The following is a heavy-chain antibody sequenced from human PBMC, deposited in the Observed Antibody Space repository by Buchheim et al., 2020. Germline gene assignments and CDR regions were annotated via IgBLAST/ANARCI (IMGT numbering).Heavy chain of an antibody. Sequence: QVQLVQSGAEVKKPGSSVKVSCKASGGTFSSYAISWVRQAPGQGLEWMGRIIPILGIANYAQKFQGRVTITADKSTSTADMELSSLRSEDTAVYYCARDVGVDIVVVPAAIGFYYYGMDVWGQGTT. CDR2: IIPILGIA. CDR3: ARDVGVDIVVVPAAIGFYYYGMDV. J-gene: IGHJ6*02. CDR1: GGTFSSYA. V-gene: IGHV1-69*04. D-gene: IGHD2-2*03.